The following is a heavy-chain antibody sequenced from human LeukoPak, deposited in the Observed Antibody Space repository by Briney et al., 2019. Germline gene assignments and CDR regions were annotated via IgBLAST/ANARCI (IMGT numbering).Heavy chain of an antibody. CDR3: ARDVSSWYDGGGFDY. V-gene: IGHV1-69*05. CDR1: GGTFSSYA. Sequence: SAKVSCKASGGTFSSYAISWVRQAPGQGLEWMGGIIPIFGTANYAQKFQGRVTITTDESTSTAYMELSSLRSEDTAVYYCARDVSSWYDGGGFDYWGQGTLVTVSS. D-gene: IGHD6-13*01. CDR2: IIPIFGTA. J-gene: IGHJ4*02.